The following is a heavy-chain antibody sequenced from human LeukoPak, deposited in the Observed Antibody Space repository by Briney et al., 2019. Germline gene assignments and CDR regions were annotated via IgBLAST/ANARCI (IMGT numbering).Heavy chain of an antibody. CDR3: AREAVAVAGFFDY. D-gene: IGHD6-19*01. CDR2: FYGDGST. Sequence: GGSLILSCAASGFIVSSNYMSWVRQAPGKGLEWVSVFYGDGSTYYADSVKGRFTISRDHSKNTLYLQINSLRAEDTAVYYCAREAVAVAGFFDYWGQGTLVTVSS. V-gene: IGHV3-53*01. J-gene: IGHJ4*02. CDR1: GFIVSSNY.